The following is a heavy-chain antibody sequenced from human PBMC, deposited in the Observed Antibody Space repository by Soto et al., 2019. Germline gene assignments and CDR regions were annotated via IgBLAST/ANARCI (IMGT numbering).Heavy chain of an antibody. D-gene: IGHD6-13*01. CDR2: ISYDGSNK. Sequence: GGSLRLSCAASGFTFSSYGMHWVRQAPGKGLEWVAVISYDGSNKYYADSVKGRFAISRDNSKNTLYLQMNSLRAEDTAVYYCAKGMGPDSSSWYFYHYYYGMDVWGQGTTVTVS. J-gene: IGHJ6*02. CDR1: GFTFSSYG. CDR3: AKGMGPDSSSWYFYHYYYGMDV. V-gene: IGHV3-30*18.